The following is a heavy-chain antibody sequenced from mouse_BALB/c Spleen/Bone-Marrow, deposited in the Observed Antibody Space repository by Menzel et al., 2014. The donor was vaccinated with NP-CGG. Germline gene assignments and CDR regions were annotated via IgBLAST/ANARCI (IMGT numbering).Heavy chain of an antibody. V-gene: IGHV1-54*01. D-gene: IGHD2-1*01. CDR1: GYALTNYL. CDR2: INPGSGGT. Sequence: QVQLQQSGAELVRPGTSVKVSCKASGYALTNYLIEWVKQRPGQGLEWIGVINPGSGGTNYNVKFKGKATLTADKSSSTAYMQLSSLTSDDSAVYFCARSRGNLYAMDYWGQGTSVTVSS. J-gene: IGHJ4*01. CDR3: ARSRGNLYAMDY.